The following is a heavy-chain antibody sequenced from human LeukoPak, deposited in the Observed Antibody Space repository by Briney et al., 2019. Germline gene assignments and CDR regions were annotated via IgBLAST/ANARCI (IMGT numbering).Heavy chain of an antibody. CDR3: ARDAGELRDALDI. J-gene: IGHJ3*02. CDR1: GFTFSSYS. Sequence: GGSLRPSCAASGFTFSSYSMNWVRQVPGKGLEWVSSISSSSSYIYYADLVKGRFTISRDNAKNSLYLQMNSLRAEDTAVYYCARDAGELRDALDIWGQGTMVTVSS. D-gene: IGHD1-26*01. V-gene: IGHV3-21*01. CDR2: ISSSSSYI.